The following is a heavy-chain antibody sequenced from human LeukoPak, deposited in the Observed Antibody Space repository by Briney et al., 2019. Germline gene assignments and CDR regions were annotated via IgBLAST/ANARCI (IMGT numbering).Heavy chain of an antibody. Sequence: PSETLCLTCTVSVGAISSGYYDWSWMRQPPGKGLEWRGYSYYSGSTYYNPSLKSRVTISVDTSKNQFSLKLSSVTAADTAVYYCARVASDSYDSSGYQPYFDYWGQGTLVTVSS. CDR2: SYYSGST. D-gene: IGHD3-22*01. J-gene: IGHJ4*02. CDR1: VGAISSGYYD. CDR3: ARVASDSYDSSGYQPYFDY. V-gene: IGHV4-30-4*01.